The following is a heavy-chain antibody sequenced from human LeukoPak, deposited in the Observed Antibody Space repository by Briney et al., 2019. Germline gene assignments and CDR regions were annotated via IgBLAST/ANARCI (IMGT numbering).Heavy chain of an antibody. J-gene: IGHJ4*02. Sequence: PGGSLRLSCAASGFTFSTYWMHWVRQPPEKGLLWVSHINPDGSTTNYADSVKGRFTISRDNAKNTLYLQMNSLRAEDTAVYYCATSLGPLTEYWGQGTLVTVSS. CDR2: INPDGSTT. CDR3: ATSLGPLTEY. CDR1: GFTFSTYW. V-gene: IGHV3-74*01. D-gene: IGHD7-27*01.